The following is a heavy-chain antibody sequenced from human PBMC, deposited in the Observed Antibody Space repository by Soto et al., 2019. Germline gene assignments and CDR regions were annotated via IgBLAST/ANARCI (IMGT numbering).Heavy chain of an antibody. CDR1: GYNFAGYW. D-gene: IGHD3-3*01. CDR3: ARGGVSTRTFDY. CDR2: VYPSCSDT. J-gene: IGHJ4*02. V-gene: IGHV5-51*01. Sequence: PGESLKISCKGSGYNFAGYWIAWVRQMPGKGLALMGIVYPSCSDTRDRRSFQGQVTISADKSISSAYLLGSSLRASDTAMYYCARGGVSTRTFDYGGQGTPVTVSS.